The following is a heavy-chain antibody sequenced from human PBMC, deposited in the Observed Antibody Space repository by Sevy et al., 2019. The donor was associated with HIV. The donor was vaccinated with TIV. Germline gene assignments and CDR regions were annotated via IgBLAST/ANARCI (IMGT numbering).Heavy chain of an antibody. J-gene: IGHJ4*02. CDR3: AIGSAGTAQH. CDR1: GFTSGSFY. Sequence: GGSLRLSCAASGFTSGSFYMHWVRQTPKKGLVWVSNINSDGRLSNYEDSVKGRFIVSRDNAKNTQHLQMTSLGAEDTAVYYCAIGSAGTAQHWGQGILVTVSS. CDR2: INSDGRLS. V-gene: IGHV3-74*01. D-gene: IGHD6-19*01.